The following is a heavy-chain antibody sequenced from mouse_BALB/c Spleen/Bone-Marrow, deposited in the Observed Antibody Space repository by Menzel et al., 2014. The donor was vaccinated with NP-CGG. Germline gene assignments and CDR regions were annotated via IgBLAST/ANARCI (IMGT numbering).Heavy chain of an antibody. Sequence: EVHLVESGGGLVQPGGSLRLSCATSGFTFTDYYMSWVRQPPGKALEWLGFIRNKANGYTTDYSASVKGRFTISRDNSQSILYLQMNTLRAEDSAIYYCARDMCDGLRWYFDVWGAGTTVTVSS. J-gene: IGHJ1*01. CDR3: ARDMCDGLRWYFDV. V-gene: IGHV7-3*02. CDR2: IRNKANGYTT. D-gene: IGHD2-3*01. CDR1: GFTFTDYY.